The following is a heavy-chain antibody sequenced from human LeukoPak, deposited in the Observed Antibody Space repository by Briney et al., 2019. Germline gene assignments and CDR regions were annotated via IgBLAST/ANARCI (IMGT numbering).Heavy chain of an antibody. J-gene: IGHJ6*03. D-gene: IGHD3/OR15-3a*01. CDR2: IFPGDSDT. CDR1: GYSFTTYW. Sequence: GESLKISCRGSGYSFTTYWIGWVRQMPEKGLEWMGIIFPGDSDTRYSLSFQGQVTISADKSISTAYLQWSSLKASDTAIYYCARLDLSLVYHYMDVWGKGTTVIVSS. CDR3: ARLDLSLVYHYMDV. V-gene: IGHV5-51*01.